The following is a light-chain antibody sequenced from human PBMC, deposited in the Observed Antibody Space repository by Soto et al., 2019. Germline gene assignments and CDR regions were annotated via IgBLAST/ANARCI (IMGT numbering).Light chain of an antibody. CDR2: EVS. J-gene: IGLJ3*02. CDR1: SSDVGAYNY. V-gene: IGLV2-14*01. Sequence: QSALTQPASVSGSPGQSITISCTGTSSDVGAYNYVSWYQQHPDKAPKLMIFEVSDRPSGVSNRFSGSNSGNTASLTISGLQAEDEADYFCSSSTSNSTLVFGGGTKLTVL. CDR3: SSSTSNSTLV.